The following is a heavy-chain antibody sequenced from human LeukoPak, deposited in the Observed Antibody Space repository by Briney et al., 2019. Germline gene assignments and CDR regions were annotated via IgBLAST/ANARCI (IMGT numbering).Heavy chain of an antibody. CDR1: GFTFSSYW. CDR3: ARFNRRDYDYGDYVGESGWVAFDY. J-gene: IGHJ4*02. D-gene: IGHD4-17*01. Sequence: GGSLRLSCAASGFTFSSYWMSWVRQAPGKGLEWVANIKQDGSEKYYVDSVKGRFTISRDNAKNSLYLQMNSLRAEDTAVYYCARFNRRDYDYGDYVGESGWVAFDYWGQGTLVTVSS. V-gene: IGHV3-7*01. CDR2: IKQDGSEK.